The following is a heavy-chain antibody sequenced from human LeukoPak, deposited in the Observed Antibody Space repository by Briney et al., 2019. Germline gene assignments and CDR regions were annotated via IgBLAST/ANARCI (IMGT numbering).Heavy chain of an antibody. CDR3: AREWLAAEFDY. Sequence: PGGSLRLSCAASGFTVSSNYMSWVRQAPGKGLEWVSVIYSGGSTYYADSVKGRFTISRDNAKNSLYLQMNSLRAEDTAVYYCAREWLAAEFDYWGQGTLVTVSS. V-gene: IGHV3-66*01. CDR2: IYSGGST. CDR1: GFTVSSNY. J-gene: IGHJ4*02. D-gene: IGHD6-13*01.